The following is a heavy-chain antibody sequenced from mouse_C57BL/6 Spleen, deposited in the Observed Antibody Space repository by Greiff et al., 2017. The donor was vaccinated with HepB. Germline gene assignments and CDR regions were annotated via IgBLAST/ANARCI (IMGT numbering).Heavy chain of an antibody. CDR3: ARAKSQDAMDY. J-gene: IGHJ4*01. CDR2: IHPNSGST. Sequence: QVQLQQPGAELVKPGASVKLSCKASGYTFTSYWMHWVKQRPGQGLEWIGMIHPNSGSTNNNEKFKSKATLTVDKSSSTAYMQLSSLTSEDSAVYYCARAKSQDAMDYWGQGTSVTVSS. CDR1: GYTFTSYW. V-gene: IGHV1-64*01.